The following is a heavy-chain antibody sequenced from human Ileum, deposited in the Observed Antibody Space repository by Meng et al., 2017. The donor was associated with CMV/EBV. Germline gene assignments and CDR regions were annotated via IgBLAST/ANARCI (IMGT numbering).Heavy chain of an antibody. CDR2: ISYDGSNK. J-gene: IGHJ6*02. Sequence: LSLTCAASGFTFSSYAMHWVRQAPGKGLEWVAVISYDGSNKYYADSVKGRFTISRDNSKNTLYLQMNSLRAEDTAVYYCARDTQFTIFGVVTYYYYGMDVWGQGTTVTVSS. CDR3: ARDTQFTIFGVVTYYYYGMDV. CDR1: GFTFSSYA. D-gene: IGHD3-3*01. V-gene: IGHV3-30-3*01.